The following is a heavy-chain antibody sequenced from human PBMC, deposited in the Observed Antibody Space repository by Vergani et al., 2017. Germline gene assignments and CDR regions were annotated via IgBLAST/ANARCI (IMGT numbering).Heavy chain of an antibody. D-gene: IGHD6-13*01. V-gene: IGHV1-46*01. J-gene: IGHJ6*03. CDR3: ARGRIAAAGTLYYYYYYMDV. CDR1: GYTFTSYY. CDR2: INPRGGNT. Sequence: QVQLVQSGAEVKKPGASVKVSCKPSGYTFTSYYMHWVRQAPGQGLEWMGIINPRGGNTSYAQQYQGRVSMTRDTSTSTVYMELSSLRSEDTTVYYCARGRIAAAGTLYYYYYYMDVWGKGTTVTVSS.